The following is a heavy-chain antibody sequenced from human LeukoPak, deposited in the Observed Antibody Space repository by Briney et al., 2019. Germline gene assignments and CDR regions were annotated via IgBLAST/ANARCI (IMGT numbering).Heavy chain of an antibody. J-gene: IGHJ6*02. CDR1: GFTFSSYS. D-gene: IGHD2-15*01. V-gene: IGHV3-21*06. CDR2: ISSSSNYI. CDR3: ARDVVRNYYYYWMDV. Sequence: PGGSLRLSDAASGFTFSSYSMIWVRHAPGKGLEWFSSISSSSNYIYYADSGKGRFTISRDNAESSLYLQLHSLRAEDTAVHYCARDVVRNYYYYWMDVWGQGTTVTVSS.